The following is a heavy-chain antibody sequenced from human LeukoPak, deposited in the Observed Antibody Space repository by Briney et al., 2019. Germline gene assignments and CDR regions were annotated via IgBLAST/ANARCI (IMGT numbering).Heavy chain of an antibody. CDR2: INSDGSST. CDR1: GFTFSSYW. CDR3: ARSPLVGAPDC. J-gene: IGHJ4*02. V-gene: IGHV3-74*01. Sequence: GGSLRLSCAASGFTFSSYWMHWVRQAPGKGLVWVSRINSDGSSTSYADSVKGRFTISRDNDKNTLYLQMNSLRADNTAVYYCARSPLVGAPDCWGQGTLVTVS. D-gene: IGHD1-26*01.